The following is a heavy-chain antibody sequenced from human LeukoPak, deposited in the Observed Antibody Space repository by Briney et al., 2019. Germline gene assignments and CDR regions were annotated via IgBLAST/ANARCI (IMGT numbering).Heavy chain of an antibody. Sequence: PSETLSLTCAVYGGSFIGYYWTWIRQPPGKGLEWIGEINHSGSTNYNPSLKSRVTISVDTSKNQFSLKVSSVTAADTAVYYCARGQSSVVTAIPYYFDYWGQGTLVTVSS. CDR2: INHSGST. CDR3: ARGQSSVVTAIPYYFDY. D-gene: IGHD2-21*02. CDR1: GGSFIGYY. J-gene: IGHJ4*02. V-gene: IGHV4-34*01.